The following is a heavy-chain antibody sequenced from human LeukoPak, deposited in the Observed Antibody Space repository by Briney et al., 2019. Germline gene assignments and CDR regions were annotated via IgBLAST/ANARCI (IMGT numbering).Heavy chain of an antibody. Sequence: GGSLRLSCATSGFTFSSYSMSWVRQAPGKGLEWVSSINSSSSYIYYADSVKGRFTISRDNAKNSLYLQMNSLRAEDTAVYYCARGCNSEGLVYYYYMDVWGKGTTVTVSS. D-gene: IGHD4-23*01. CDR1: GFTFSSYS. CDR3: ARGCNSEGLVYYYYMDV. J-gene: IGHJ6*03. CDR2: INSSSSYI. V-gene: IGHV3-21*01.